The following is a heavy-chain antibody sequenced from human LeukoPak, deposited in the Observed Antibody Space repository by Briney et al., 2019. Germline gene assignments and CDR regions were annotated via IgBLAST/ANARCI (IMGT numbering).Heavy chain of an antibody. CDR3: ARVSSGYYPDY. Sequence: GGSLRLSCAASGFTFSTYTMNWVRQAPGKGLEWVSLINGGGNTYYADSVKGRFTISRDSSKNTLYLQMNSLRAEDTAVYYCARVSSGYYPDYWGQGTLVTVSS. CDR2: INGGGNT. J-gene: IGHJ4*02. D-gene: IGHD3-22*01. CDR1: GFTFSTYT. V-gene: IGHV3-53*01.